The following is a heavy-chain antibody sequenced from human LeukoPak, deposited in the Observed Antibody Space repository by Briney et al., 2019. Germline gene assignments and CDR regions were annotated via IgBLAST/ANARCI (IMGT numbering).Heavy chain of an antibody. J-gene: IGHJ5*02. V-gene: IGHV1-2*02. CDR2: INPQSGST. CDR1: GYTFTDYS. CDR3: ARDNLLRGFDA. D-gene: IGHD1-14*01. Sequence: GASVKVSCKAAGYTFTDYSIHWVRQAPGQGLEWMGWINPQSGSTNYAPKFQGRVAVTSDTSINTAYMELKTLTSDDTAVYYCARDNLLRGFDAWGQGTLVTVSS.